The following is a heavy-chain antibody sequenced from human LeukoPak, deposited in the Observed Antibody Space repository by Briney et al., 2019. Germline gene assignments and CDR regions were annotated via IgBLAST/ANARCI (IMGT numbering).Heavy chain of an antibody. CDR2: VSGSGGST. Sequence: PGGSLRLSCAASGFTFSSYAMSWVRQAPGKGLEWVSGVSGSGGSTYYADSVKGRFTISRDNSKNTLYLQMNSRRAEDTAVYYCAKGLDIVATITGNWGQGTLVTVSS. V-gene: IGHV3-23*01. D-gene: IGHD5-12*01. J-gene: IGHJ4*02. CDR3: AKGLDIVATITGN. CDR1: GFTFSSYA.